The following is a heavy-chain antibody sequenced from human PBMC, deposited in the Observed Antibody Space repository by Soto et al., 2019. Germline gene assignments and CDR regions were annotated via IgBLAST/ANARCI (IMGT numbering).Heavy chain of an antibody. CDR3: ARGHSTXRSNGVCSFFYNHEMDV. V-gene: IGHV1-2*04. CDR2: INPKSGGT. J-gene: IGHJ6*02. D-gene: IGHD2-8*01. CDR1: GYSFTDYH. Sequence: GASVKVSCKDSGYSFTDYHIHWVRQAPGQGLEWLGRINPKSGGTSTAQKFQGWVTMTSDRSISTVYMELTRLRSDDTAVYFCARGHSTXRSNGVCSFFYNHEMDVWGQGTTVTVSS.